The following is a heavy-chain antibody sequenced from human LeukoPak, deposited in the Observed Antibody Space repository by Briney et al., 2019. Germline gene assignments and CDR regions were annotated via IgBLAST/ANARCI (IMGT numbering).Heavy chain of an antibody. J-gene: IGHJ3*02. V-gene: IGHV3-74*01. CDR3: ARYDYGGNSDI. CDR2: INSDGSST. CDR1: GFTFSSYW. D-gene: IGHD4-23*01. Sequence: LPGGSLRLSCAASGFTFSSYWMHWVRQAPGKGLVWVSRINSDGSSTSYADSVKGRFTISRDNSKNTLYLQMNSLRAEDTAVYYCARYDYGGNSDIWGQGTMVTVSS.